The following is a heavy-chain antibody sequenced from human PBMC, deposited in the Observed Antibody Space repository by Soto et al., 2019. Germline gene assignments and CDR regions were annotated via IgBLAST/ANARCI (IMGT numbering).Heavy chain of an antibody. CDR3: VSSADPRDAFDI. CDR1: GGTFSSYA. CDR2: IIPIFGTA. J-gene: IGHJ3*02. V-gene: IGHV1-69*06. Sequence: QVQLVQSGAEVKKPGSSVKVSCKASGGTFSSYAISWVRQAPGQGLEWMGGIIPIFGTANYAQKFQGRVTITADKSTSTAYMALSSLRSEDTAVYYCVSSADPRDAFDIWGQGTMVTVSS.